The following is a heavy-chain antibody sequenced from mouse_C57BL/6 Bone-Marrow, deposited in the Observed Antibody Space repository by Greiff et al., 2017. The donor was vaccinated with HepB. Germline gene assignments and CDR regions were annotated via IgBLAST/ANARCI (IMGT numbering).Heavy chain of an antibody. Sequence: DVQLQESGPGLVKPSQSLSLTCSVTGYSITSGYYWNWIRQFPGNKLEWMGYISYDGSNNYNPSLKNRISITRDTSKNQFFLKLNSMTTEDTATYYCARKALLRYWYFDVWGTGTTVTVSS. J-gene: IGHJ1*03. CDR3: ARKALLRYWYFDV. D-gene: IGHD1-1*01. CDR2: ISYDGSN. V-gene: IGHV3-6*01. CDR1: GYSITSGYY.